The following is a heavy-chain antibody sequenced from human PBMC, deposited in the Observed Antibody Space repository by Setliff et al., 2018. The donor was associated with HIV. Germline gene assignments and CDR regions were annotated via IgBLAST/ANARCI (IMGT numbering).Heavy chain of an antibody. CDR2: IHYNEKT. V-gene: IGHV4-39*01. J-gene: IGHJ4*02. D-gene: IGHD3-10*01. CDR1: SGSISSTNYY. Sequence: NPSETLSLTCSVSSGSISSTNYYWGWIRQPPGKGLEWIGTIHYNEKTYYNPSLKSRVTISIDTSKNQFSLNLTSVTAADTAVYYCARLSGGMVPNYWGQGTLVTVSS. CDR3: ARLSGGMVPNY.